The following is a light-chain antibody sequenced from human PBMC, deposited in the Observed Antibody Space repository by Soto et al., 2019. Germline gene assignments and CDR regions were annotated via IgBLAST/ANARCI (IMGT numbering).Light chain of an antibody. CDR3: QQRSNWARIT. Sequence: EIVLTQSPATLSLSPGERATLSCRASQSVSSYLAWYQQKPGQAPRLLIYDASNRATGIPARFSGSGSGTDFPPTISSLEPEDFAVYYCQQRSNWARITFGQGTRLEIK. J-gene: IGKJ5*01. CDR2: DAS. CDR1: QSVSSY. V-gene: IGKV3-11*01.